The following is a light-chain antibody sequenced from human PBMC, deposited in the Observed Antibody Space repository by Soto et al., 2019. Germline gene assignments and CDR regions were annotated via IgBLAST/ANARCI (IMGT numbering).Light chain of an antibody. J-gene: IGKJ1*01. Sequence: DIQMTQSPSTLSASIGDRVTITCRASQSISSWLAWYQQKPGKAPKLLIYMASNLQSGVPSRFSGSGSGTEFTLTVRSLQTDDFATYYCQHYNDYSRIFGQGTKVEIK. V-gene: IGKV1-5*03. CDR2: MAS. CDR1: QSISSW. CDR3: QHYNDYSRI.